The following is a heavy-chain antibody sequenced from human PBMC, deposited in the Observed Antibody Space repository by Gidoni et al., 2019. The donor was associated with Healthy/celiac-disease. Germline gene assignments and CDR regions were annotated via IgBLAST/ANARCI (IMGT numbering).Heavy chain of an antibody. CDR1: GGSISSSSYY. CDR3: AQDSSSFDY. V-gene: IGHV4-39*01. Sequence: QLQLQESGPGLVKPSETLSPTCTVSGGSISSSSYYWGWIRQPPGQGLEWIWSINYSGSTYYNPSLKSRVTISVDTSKTQFALKLSSVTAADTAVYYCAQDSSSFDYWGQGTLVTVSS. D-gene: IGHD6-13*01. J-gene: IGHJ4*02. CDR2: INYSGST.